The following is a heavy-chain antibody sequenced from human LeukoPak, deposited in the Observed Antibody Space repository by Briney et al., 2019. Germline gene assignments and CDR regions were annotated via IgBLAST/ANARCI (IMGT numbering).Heavy chain of an antibody. CDR3: ARVATTSSKWSLDY. CDR2: INSDGSST. CDR1: GFTFDDYA. V-gene: IGHV3-74*01. Sequence: GGSLRLSCAASGFTFDDYAMHWARQAPGKGLVWVSRINSDGSSTDYADSVKGRFTISRDIAKSTLYLQMNSLRAEDTAVYYCARVATTSSKWSLDYWGQGTLVTVSS. J-gene: IGHJ4*02. D-gene: IGHD2-2*01.